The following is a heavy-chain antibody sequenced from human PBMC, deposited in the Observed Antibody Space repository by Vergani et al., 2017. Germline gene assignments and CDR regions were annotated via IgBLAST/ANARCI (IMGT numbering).Heavy chain of an antibody. CDR1: GFTFSSHA. J-gene: IGHJ4*02. CDR3: AKDGRENSDYGYFDY. D-gene: IGHD4-17*01. V-gene: IGHV3-33*06. Sequence: QVQLVESGGGVARPGTSLRLSCVTSGFTFSSHAMHWVRQTPGKGLEWVAVIWSDGSKYIYTRPVNGRFVISRDNSKNTLSLQMRSLRADDTAVYYCAKDGRENSDYGYFDYWGQGTLVTVSS. CDR2: IWSDGSKY.